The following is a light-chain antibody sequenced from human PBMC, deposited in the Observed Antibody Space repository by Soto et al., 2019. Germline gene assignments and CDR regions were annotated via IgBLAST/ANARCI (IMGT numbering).Light chain of an antibody. CDR3: QQFTAYPYT. J-gene: IGKJ2*01. CDR1: ENINNY. CDR2: DAS. V-gene: IGKV1-5*01. Sequence: IQMTQSPSALSASVGDSVTITCRASENINNYLAWYQQKPGKAPKVLIYDASSLQTGVPSRFSGSGSGSEFTLTVSSLQPDDFATYYCQQFTAYPYTCGQGTKLEI.